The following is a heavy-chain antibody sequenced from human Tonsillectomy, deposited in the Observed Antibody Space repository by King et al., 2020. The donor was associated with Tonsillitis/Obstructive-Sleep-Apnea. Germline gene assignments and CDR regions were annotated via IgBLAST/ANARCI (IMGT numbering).Heavy chain of an antibody. CDR1: GFTFSSYA. V-gene: IGHV3-30*04. CDR2: ISYDGSNK. J-gene: IGHJ3*02. CDR3: ARGKGDAFDI. Sequence: VQLVESGGGVVQPGRSLRLSCAASGFTFSSYAMHWVRQAPGKGLEWVAVISYDGSNKYYVDSVKGRFTISRDNSKNTLYLQMNSLRAADTAVYYCARGKGDAFDIWGQGTMVTVSS.